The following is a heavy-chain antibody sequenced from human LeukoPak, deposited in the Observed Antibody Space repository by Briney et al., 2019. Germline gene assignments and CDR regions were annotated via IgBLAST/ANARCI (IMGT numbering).Heavy chain of an antibody. V-gene: IGHV3-7*01. D-gene: IGHD3-10*01. CDR2: IKQDGSEK. CDR1: GFTFSSYW. Sequence: PGGSLRLSCAASGFTFSSYWMSWVRQAPGKGLEWVANIKQDGSEKYYVDSVKGRFTISRDNAKNSLYLQMNSLRAEDTAVYYCAIVTMGSGRHDEADYWGQGTLVTVSS. J-gene: IGHJ4*02. CDR3: AIVTMGSGRHDEADY.